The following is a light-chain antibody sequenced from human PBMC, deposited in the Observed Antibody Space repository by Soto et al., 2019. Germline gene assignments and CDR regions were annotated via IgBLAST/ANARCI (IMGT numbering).Light chain of an antibody. CDR3: QQYHYWPIT. CDR2: GAS. V-gene: IGKV3-15*01. CDR1: QSVASS. Sequence: ERVMTQSPATLSASPGERVTLSCRASQSVASSVAWYQQKPGQAPRLILYGASTWATGFPARFSGSGSGTEFTLTISSLQSEDFAVYLCQQYHYWPITFGQGTRLEIK. J-gene: IGKJ5*01.